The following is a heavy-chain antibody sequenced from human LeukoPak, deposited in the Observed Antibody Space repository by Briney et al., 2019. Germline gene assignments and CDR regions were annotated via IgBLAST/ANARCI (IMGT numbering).Heavy chain of an antibody. Sequence: GGSLRLSCAASGFTFSSYAMNWVRQAPGKGLEWVSGFSGSGGSSYYADSVKGRFTISRDNAKNSLYLQMNSLRAEDTAVYYCARDLQIWDTAMVDWGQGTLVTVSS. CDR2: FSGSGGSS. V-gene: IGHV3-23*01. CDR3: ARDLQIWDTAMVD. J-gene: IGHJ4*02. D-gene: IGHD5-18*01. CDR1: GFTFSSYA.